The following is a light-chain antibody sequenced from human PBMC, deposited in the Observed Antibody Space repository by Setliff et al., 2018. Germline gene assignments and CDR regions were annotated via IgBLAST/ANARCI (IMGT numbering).Light chain of an antibody. CDR3: SSYTNSNTYV. V-gene: IGLV2-14*03. CDR2: DVT. CDR1: SRDVGSYDF. J-gene: IGLJ1*01. Sequence: QSALTQPASVSGSPGQSITISCIGSSRDVGSYDFDSWYQQHPGKAPKLIIYDVTGRPSGVSDRFSGSKSGNTASLTISGLQAEDEADYYCSSYTNSNTYVFGTGTKVTVL.